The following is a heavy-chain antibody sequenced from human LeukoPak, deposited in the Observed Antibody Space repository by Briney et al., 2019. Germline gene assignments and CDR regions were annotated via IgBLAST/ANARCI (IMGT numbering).Heavy chain of an antibody. CDR1: GFTFSSYG. Sequence: GGSLRLSCAASGFTFSSYGMHWVRQAPGKGLEWVAFIRYDGSNKYYADSVKGRFTISRDNSKNTLYLQMNSLRAEDTAVYYCAKVARDYDFWSGYLGYWGQGTLVTVSS. J-gene: IGHJ4*02. CDR3: AKVARDYDFWSGYLGY. D-gene: IGHD3-3*01. V-gene: IGHV3-30*02. CDR2: IRYDGSNK.